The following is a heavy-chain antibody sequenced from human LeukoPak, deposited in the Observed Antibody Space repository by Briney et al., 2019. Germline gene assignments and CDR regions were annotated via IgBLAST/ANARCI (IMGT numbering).Heavy chain of an antibody. Sequence: GGSLRLSCAASGFTFSNYWMHWVRQAPGKGPVWVSRIKSDGVTTNYADSVKGRFTISRDNAKNTLYLQMNGLRVEDTAVYYCAGGYSGYRSDYWGQGTLVTVSS. CDR1: GFTFSNYW. V-gene: IGHV3-74*01. D-gene: IGHD5-12*01. CDR3: AGGYSGYRSDY. J-gene: IGHJ4*02. CDR2: IKSDGVTT.